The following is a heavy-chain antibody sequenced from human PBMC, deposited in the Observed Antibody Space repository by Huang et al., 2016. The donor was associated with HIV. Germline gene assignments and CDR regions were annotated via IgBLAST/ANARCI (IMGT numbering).Heavy chain of an antibody. CDR2: VSVYNGNT. V-gene: IGHV1-18*01. J-gene: IGHJ6*03. CDR3: ARGGGIQLWLLGYYYMDV. CDR1: GYTFSSFG. Sequence: QVQLVQSGAEVKKPGASVKVSCKASGYTFSSFGISWVRQAPGQGLEWVGLVSVYNGNTKFAQKFQGRLTMTTDTSTSTAYMGLRSLRSDDTAVYYCARGGGIQLWLLGYYYMDVWGNGTTVTVSS. D-gene: IGHD5-18*01.